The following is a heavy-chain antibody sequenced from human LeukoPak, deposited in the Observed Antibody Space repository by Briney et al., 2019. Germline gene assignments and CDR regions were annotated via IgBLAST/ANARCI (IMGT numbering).Heavy chain of an antibody. D-gene: IGHD3-10*01. CDR2: ISWNSGSI. Sequence: LSLTCTVSGGSISSYYWSWIRQPPGKGLEWVSGISWNSGSIGYADSVKGRFTISRDNAKNSLYLQMNSLRAEDTALYYCAKSRDYGSGSSRLAIFDYWGQGTLVTVSS. J-gene: IGHJ4*02. V-gene: IGHV3-9*01. CDR1: GGSISSYY. CDR3: AKSRDYGSGSSRLAIFDY.